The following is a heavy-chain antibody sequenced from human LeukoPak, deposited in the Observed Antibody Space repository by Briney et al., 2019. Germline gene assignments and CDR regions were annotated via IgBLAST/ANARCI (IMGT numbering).Heavy chain of an antibody. V-gene: IGHV3-9*01. CDR2: ISWNSASV. CDR1: GFTFDDYG. D-gene: IGHD6-13*01. CDR3: AKDYGYSSSWYDY. Sequence: QPGRSLRLSCEASGFTFDDYGMHWVRQAPGKGLEWVSTISWNSASVGYVDSVKGRFTISSDNAKKTLYLQMNSLRPEDTALYYCAKDYGYSSSWYDYWGQGTLVTVSS. J-gene: IGHJ4*02.